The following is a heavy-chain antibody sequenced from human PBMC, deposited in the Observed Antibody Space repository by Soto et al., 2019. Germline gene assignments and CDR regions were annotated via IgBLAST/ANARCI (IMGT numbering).Heavy chain of an antibody. CDR1: GYTFTSYG. J-gene: IGHJ5*02. D-gene: IGHD3-9*01. V-gene: IGHV1-18*01. CDR2: ISAYNGNT. CDR3: ASYDILTGYNPS. Sequence: GASVKVSCKASGYTFTSYGISWVRQAPGQGLEWMGWISAYNGNTNYAQKIKGRVTMTTDTSTSTAYKELRSLRSDDTAVYYCASYDILTGYNPSWGQGTLVTVSS.